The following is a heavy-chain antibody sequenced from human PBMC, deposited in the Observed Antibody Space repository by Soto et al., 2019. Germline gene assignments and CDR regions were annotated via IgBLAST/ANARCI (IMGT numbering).Heavy chain of an antibody. D-gene: IGHD1-1*01. CDR2: SCATGNT. V-gene: IGHV4-4*07. CDR3: VRDGTKTLQDWFDP. Sequence: PSETLSLTCTVSGASISGYDWSWIRTSAGKGLEWIGRSCATGNTVYSPSLNWRVRMSLYMSKKHFSLNLRYVTTADTAVPYCVRDGTKTLQDWFDPRGQGISVTVSS. J-gene: IGHJ5*02. CDR1: GASISGYD.